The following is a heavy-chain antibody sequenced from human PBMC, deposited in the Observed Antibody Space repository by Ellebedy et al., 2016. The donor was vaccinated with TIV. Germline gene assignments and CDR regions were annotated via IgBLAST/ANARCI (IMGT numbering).Heavy chain of an antibody. CDR3: ARILTGSQFDY. CDR1: GGSISNEDYY. D-gene: IGHD3-9*01. CDR2: LYYNGRT. V-gene: IGHV4-39*01. J-gene: IGHJ4*02. Sequence: MPSETLSLTCTVSGGSISNEDYYRGWIRQPPGKGLEWVGSLYYNGRTYHNPSLTRRLSIFVDTSKNQFSLQLRSVTAADTAIYYCARILTGSQFDYWGQGTLVTVS.